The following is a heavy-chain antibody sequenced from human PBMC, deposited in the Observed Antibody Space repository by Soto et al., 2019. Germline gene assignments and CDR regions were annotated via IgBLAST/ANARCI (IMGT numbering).Heavy chain of an antibody. CDR1: GYSFTSYW. V-gene: IGHV5-10-1*01. CDR3: ARQHPRRSSGWYRGDY. D-gene: IGHD6-19*01. CDR2: IDPSDSYT. J-gene: IGHJ4*02. Sequence: EVQLVQSGAEVKKPGESLRISCKGSGYSFTSYWISWVRQMPGKGLEWMGRIDPSDSYTNYSPSFQGHVTISADKSISTGYLQWRSLKASDTAMYYCARQHPRRSSGWYRGDYWGQGTLVTVSS.